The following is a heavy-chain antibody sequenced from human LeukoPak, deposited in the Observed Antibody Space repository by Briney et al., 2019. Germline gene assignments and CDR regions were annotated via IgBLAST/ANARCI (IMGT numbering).Heavy chain of an antibody. Sequence: PSETLSLTCTVSGGSISSYYWSWIRQPPGKGLEWIGYIYYSGSTNYNPSLKSRVTISVDTSKNRFSLKLSSVTAADTAVYYCAREYSSSSEFSYFDYWGQGTLVTVSS. V-gene: IGHV4-59*01. CDR2: IYYSGST. D-gene: IGHD6-6*01. CDR3: AREYSSSSEFSYFDY. J-gene: IGHJ4*02. CDR1: GGSISSYY.